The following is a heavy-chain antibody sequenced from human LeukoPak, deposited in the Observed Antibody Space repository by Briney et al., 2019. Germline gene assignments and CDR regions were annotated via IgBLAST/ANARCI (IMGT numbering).Heavy chain of an antibody. J-gene: IGHJ5*02. CDR3: ARDRISGWDRTPAHNWFDP. CDR1: GGSFSGYY. CDR2: INHSGST. D-gene: IGHD6-19*01. Sequence: SETLSLTCAVYGGSFSGYYWSWIRQPPGKGLEWIGEINHSGSTNYNPSLKSRVTISVDTSKNQFSLKLSSVTAADTAVYYCARDRISGWDRTPAHNWFDPWGQGTLVTVSS. V-gene: IGHV4-34*01.